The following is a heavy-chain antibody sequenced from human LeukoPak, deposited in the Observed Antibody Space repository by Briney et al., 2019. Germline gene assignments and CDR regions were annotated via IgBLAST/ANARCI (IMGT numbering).Heavy chain of an antibody. Sequence: ASVKVSCKASGYTFTSYDINWVRQAPGQGLEWMGWMNPNSGNTGYAQKFQGRVTITRNTSISTAYMELSSLRSEDTAVYYCARGVGIAAAGTEGWFDPWGQGTLVTVSS. CDR2: MNPNSGNT. V-gene: IGHV1-8*03. CDR3: ARGVGIAAAGTEGWFDP. J-gene: IGHJ5*02. CDR1: GYTFTSYD. D-gene: IGHD6-13*01.